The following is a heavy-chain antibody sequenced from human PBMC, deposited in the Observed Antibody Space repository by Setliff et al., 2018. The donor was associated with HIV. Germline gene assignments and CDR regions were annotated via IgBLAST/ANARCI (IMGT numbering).Heavy chain of an antibody. CDR2: VYFSGSA. J-gene: IGHJ4*02. CDR3: ARGRVFCDGDSCYHFDY. Sequence: PSETLSLTCDVSGDSIISGDFFWSWIRQSPGKGLEWIGYVYFSGSATHNPSLKSPVSISVDTSKNQFYLTLRSVTAADTAVYYCARGRVFCDGDSCYHFDYWGQGVLVTVSS. V-gene: IGHV4-31*11. D-gene: IGHD2-21*02. CDR1: GDSIISGDFF.